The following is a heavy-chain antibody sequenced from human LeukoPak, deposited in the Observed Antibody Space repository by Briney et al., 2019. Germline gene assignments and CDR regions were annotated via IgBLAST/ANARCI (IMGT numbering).Heavy chain of an antibody. D-gene: IGHD1-26*01. CDR2: IRYDGSNK. CDR1: GFTFSSYG. Sequence: AGGSLRLSCAASGFTFSSYGMHWVRQAPGKGLEWVAFIRYDGSNKYYADSVKGRFTISRDNSKNTLYLQMNSLRAEDTAVYYCAKPRGRENWFDPWGQGTLVTVSS. J-gene: IGHJ5*02. CDR3: AKPRGRENWFDP. V-gene: IGHV3-30*02.